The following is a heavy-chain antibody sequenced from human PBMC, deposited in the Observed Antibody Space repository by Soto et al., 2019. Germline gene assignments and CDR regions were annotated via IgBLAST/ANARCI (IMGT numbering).Heavy chain of an antibody. CDR2: IYYSGST. V-gene: IGHV4-59*01. Sequence: SETLSLTCTVSGGSISSYYWSWIRKTKGKGLEWIGYIYYSGSTNYNPSLKSRVTISVDTSKNQFSLKLSSATAADTAVYYCARSYCSGGSCYPYYYYGMDVWGQGTTVTVSS. D-gene: IGHD2-15*01. CDR1: GGSISSYY. J-gene: IGHJ6*02. CDR3: ARSYCSGGSCYPYYYYGMDV.